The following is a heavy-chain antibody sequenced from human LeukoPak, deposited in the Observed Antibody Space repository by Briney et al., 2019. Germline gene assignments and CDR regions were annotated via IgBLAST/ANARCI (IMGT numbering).Heavy chain of an antibody. CDR2: IYDSGST. Sequence: SETLSLTCTVSGGSIRSSYYYWGWIRQPPGKRLEWIGSIYDSGSTYYNPSLKSRVTISVDTSKNQFSLKLSSVTAADTAVYYCASGAIAVAAPDAFDIWGQGTMVTVSS. CDR1: GGSIRSSYYY. J-gene: IGHJ3*02. D-gene: IGHD6-19*01. V-gene: IGHV4-39*01. CDR3: ASGAIAVAAPDAFDI.